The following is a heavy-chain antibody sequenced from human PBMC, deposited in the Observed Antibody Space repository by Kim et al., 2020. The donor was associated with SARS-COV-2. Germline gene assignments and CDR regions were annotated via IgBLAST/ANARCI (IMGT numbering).Heavy chain of an antibody. Sequence: GGSLRLSCAASGFTFSSYGMHWVRQAPGKGLEWVAVISYDGSNKYYADSVKGRFTISRDNSKNTLYLQMNSLRAEDTAVYYCAKVVASSWYVASYYYYGMDVWGQGTTVTVSS. CDR2: ISYDGSNK. CDR1: GFTFSSYG. CDR3: AKVVASSWYVASYYYYGMDV. D-gene: IGHD6-13*01. J-gene: IGHJ6*02. V-gene: IGHV3-30*18.